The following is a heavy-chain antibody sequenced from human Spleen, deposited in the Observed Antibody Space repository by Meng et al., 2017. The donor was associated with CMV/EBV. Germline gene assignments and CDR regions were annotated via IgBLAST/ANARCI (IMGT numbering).Heavy chain of an antibody. D-gene: IGHD1-1*01. V-gene: IGHV4-59*01. CDR2: IYYSGYT. J-gene: IGHJ6*02. CDR1: GGSINNYY. Sequence: GSLRLSCSVSGGSINNYYWTWIRQPPGEGLEWIGCIYYSGYTNYNPSLKSRVTISVNSSKRQYSLRLSSVTAADTAIYYCAKFSATGAYYYGIDVWGQGTTVTVSS. CDR3: AKFSATGAYYYGIDV.